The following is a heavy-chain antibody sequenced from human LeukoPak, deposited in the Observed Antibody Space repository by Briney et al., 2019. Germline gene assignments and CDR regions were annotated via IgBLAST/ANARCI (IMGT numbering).Heavy chain of an antibody. D-gene: IGHD3-22*01. CDR1: GGSISSSSYY. CDR3: ARSRPEIYYDSSGFYFDY. Sequence: PSETLSLTCTVSGGSISSSSYYWGWIRQPPGKGLEWIGSIYYSGSTYYNPSLKSRVTISVDTSKNQFSLKLSSVTAADTAVYYCARSRPEIYYDSSGFYFDYWGQGTLVTVSS. J-gene: IGHJ4*02. V-gene: IGHV4-39*01. CDR2: IYYSGST.